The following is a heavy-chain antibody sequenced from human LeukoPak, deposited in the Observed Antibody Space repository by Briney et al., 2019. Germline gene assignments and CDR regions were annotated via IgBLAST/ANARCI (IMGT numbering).Heavy chain of an antibody. D-gene: IGHD3-3*01. J-gene: IGHJ4*02. CDR1: GFTFSSYA. CDR2: ISGSGGST. Sequence: GGSLRLSCAASGFTFSSYAMSWVRQAPGKGLEWVSAISGSGGSTYYADSVKGRFTISRDNSKNTLYLQMNSLRAEDTAVYYCANFHHYDFWSGYLPLDYWGQGTLVTVSS. V-gene: IGHV3-23*01. CDR3: ANFHHYDFWSGYLPLDY.